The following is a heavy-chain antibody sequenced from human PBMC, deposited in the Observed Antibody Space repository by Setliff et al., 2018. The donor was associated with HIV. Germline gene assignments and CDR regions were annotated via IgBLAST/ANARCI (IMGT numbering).Heavy chain of an antibody. Sequence: ASVKVSCKASGYTFTSYYIHWVRQAPGQGLEWMGRINPSGGSTSYAQKFQGSVTITRDTSASTAYMELISLRSEDTAVYYCAREEYHDFWSGFSNWGQGTLVTVSS. D-gene: IGHD3-3*01. CDR1: GYTFTSYY. CDR2: INPSGGST. V-gene: IGHV1-46*01. CDR3: AREEYHDFWSGFSN. J-gene: IGHJ4*02.